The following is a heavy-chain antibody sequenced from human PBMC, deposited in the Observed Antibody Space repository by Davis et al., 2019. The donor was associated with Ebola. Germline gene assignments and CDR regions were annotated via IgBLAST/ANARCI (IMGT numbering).Heavy chain of an antibody. CDR3: VRDYLFALDI. CDR2: IGSRGDPT. V-gene: IGHV3-48*02. Sequence: GESLKISCAASGFTFSSYTMNWVRQAPGKGLEWVSYIGSRGDPTVYADSVKGRFTVSRDDANNSLSLLMNSLRDEDTDIYYCVRDYLFALDIWGQGTMVTVSS. J-gene: IGHJ3*02. CDR1: GFTFSSYT.